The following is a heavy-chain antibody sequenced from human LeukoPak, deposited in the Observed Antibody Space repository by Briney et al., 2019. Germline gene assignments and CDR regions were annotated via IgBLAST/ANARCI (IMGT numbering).Heavy chain of an antibody. D-gene: IGHD2-2*01. CDR3: ARDGFYCSSTSCYVDYYYGMDV. Sequence: ASVKVSCKASGYTFTGYYMHWVRQAPGQGLEWMGRINPNSGGTNYAQKFQGWVTMTRDTSISTAYMELSRLRSDDTAVYYCARDGFYCSSTSCYVDYYYGMDVWGQGTTVTVSS. V-gene: IGHV1-2*04. CDR1: GYTFTGYY. J-gene: IGHJ6*02. CDR2: INPNSGGT.